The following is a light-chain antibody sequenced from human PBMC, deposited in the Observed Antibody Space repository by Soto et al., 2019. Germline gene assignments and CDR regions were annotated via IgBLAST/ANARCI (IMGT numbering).Light chain of an antibody. CDR2: DAS. J-gene: IGKJ1*01. Sequence: DIPMTQSPSTLSASVGDRVTITCRASQTITRWMAWYQQKPGKAPKLLIYDASNLDSGVPSRFSGSGSGTEFSLTISNLQHDDCATYYCQQYENYWTFGQGTKVDIK. CDR3: QQYENYWT. CDR1: QTITRW. V-gene: IGKV1-5*01.